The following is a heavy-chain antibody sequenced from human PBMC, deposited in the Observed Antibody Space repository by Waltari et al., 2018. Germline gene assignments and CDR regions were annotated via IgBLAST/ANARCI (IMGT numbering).Heavy chain of an antibody. V-gene: IGHV3-23*01. CDR1: GFSFSSYG. CDR2: ISGSGDAT. D-gene: IGHD3-10*01. Sequence: EVQLLESGGGLVQPGGSLRLSCAASGFSFSSYGMAWVRQAPGKGLEWVSSISGSGDATYYADSVKGRFTISRDNAGNTLYQQMNSLRAEDTAVYYCARGSRDLWGQGTLVTVSS. J-gene: IGHJ5*02. CDR3: ARGSRDL.